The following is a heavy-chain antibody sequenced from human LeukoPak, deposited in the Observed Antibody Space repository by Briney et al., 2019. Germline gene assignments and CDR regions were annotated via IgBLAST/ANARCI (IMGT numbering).Heavy chain of an antibody. D-gene: IGHD3-22*01. CDR3: AKDLTAVEITTGFDY. CDR2: IYYSGSA. J-gene: IGHJ4*02. V-gene: IGHV4-59*12. CDR1: GGSISSYY. Sequence: SETLSLTCTVSGGSISSYYWSWIRQPPGKGLEWIGYIYYSGSANYNPSLKSRVTISVDTSKNQFSLKLSSVTAEDTAVYYCAKDLTAVEITTGFDYWGQGTLVTVSS.